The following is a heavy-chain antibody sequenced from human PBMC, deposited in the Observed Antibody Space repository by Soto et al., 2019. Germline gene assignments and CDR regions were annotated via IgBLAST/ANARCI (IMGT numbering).Heavy chain of an antibody. CDR3: ARDKMTVHFDY. V-gene: IGHV4-34*01. CDR2: ITHSGST. CDR1: GGSFSGYY. J-gene: IGHJ4*02. D-gene: IGHD2-21*02. Sequence: QVQLQQWGAGLLKPSETLSLTCAVYGGSFSGYYWTWIRQPPGTGLEWIGEITHSGSTNYNPSLQSRVTISVDTSKIQFSLTLPSVTAADTAVYYCARDKMTVHFDYWGQGNLVTVSS.